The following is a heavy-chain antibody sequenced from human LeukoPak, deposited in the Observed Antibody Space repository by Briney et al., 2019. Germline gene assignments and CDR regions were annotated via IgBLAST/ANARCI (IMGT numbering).Heavy chain of an antibody. CDR1: GFTFSSYG. Sequence: GSLRLSCAASGFTFSSYGMHWVRQAPGKGLEWVAFIRYDGSNKYYADSVKGRLTISRDNSKNTLYLQMTSLRGDDTAVYYCAKEKNSYSSSSGQGYWGQGTLVTVSS. D-gene: IGHD6-6*01. CDR2: IRYDGSNK. J-gene: IGHJ4*02. V-gene: IGHV3-30*02. CDR3: AKEKNSYSSSSGQGY.